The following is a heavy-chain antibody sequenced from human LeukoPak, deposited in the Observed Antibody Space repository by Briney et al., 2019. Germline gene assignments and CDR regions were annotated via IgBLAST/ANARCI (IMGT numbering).Heavy chain of an antibody. D-gene: IGHD5-12*01. V-gene: IGHV3-73*01. J-gene: IGHJ3*02. CDR2: IRSKANSYAT. CDR3: ARPFTRLRFVDAFDI. CDR1: GFTFSGSA. Sequence: GGSLRLSCAASGFTFSGSAMHWVRQASGKGLEWVGRIRSKANSYATAYAASVKGRFTISRDDSKNTAYLQMNSLKTEDTAVYYCARPFTRLRFVDAFDIWGQGTMVTVSS.